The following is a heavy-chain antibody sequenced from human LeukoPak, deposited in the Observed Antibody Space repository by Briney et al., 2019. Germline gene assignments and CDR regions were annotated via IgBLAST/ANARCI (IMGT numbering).Heavy chain of an antibody. Sequence: EASVKVSCKASGYTFTGYYMHWVRQAPGQGLEWMGWINPNSSGTNYAQKFQGRVTMTRDRSINTAYMDLRSLTYDDTAVYYCARDKPAEAALDFWGQGTLVTVSS. CDR1: GYTFTGYY. J-gene: IGHJ4*02. CDR2: INPNSSGT. V-gene: IGHV1-2*02. CDR3: ARDKPAEAALDF.